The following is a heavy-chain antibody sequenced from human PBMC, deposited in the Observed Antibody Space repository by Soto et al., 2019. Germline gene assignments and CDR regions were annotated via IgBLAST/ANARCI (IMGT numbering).Heavy chain of an antibody. D-gene: IGHD4-17*01. Sequence: EVQLVESGGGLVKPGGSLRLSCAASGFTFSSYSMNWVRQAPGKGLEWVSSISSSSSYIYYADSVKGRFTISRDNAKNSLYLQMNSLRAEDTAVCYCALTTVTQFDICGQGTMVTVSS. V-gene: IGHV3-21*01. CDR1: GFTFSSYS. J-gene: IGHJ3*02. CDR2: ISSSSSYI. CDR3: ALTTVTQFDI.